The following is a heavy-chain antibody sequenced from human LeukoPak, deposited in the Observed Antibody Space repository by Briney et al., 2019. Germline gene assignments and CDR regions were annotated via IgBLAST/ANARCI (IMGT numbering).Heavy chain of an antibody. CDR1: GFTFSSYS. V-gene: IGHV3-21*01. CDR2: ISSSSSYV. J-gene: IGHJ4*02. Sequence: GGSLRLSCAASGFTFSSYSMNWVRQAPGKGLEWVSSISSSSSYVYYADSVKGRFTISRDDAKNSLYLQMNSLRAEDTAVYYCAREGDQRELDYWGQGTLVTVSS. D-gene: IGHD1-26*01. CDR3: AREGDQRELDY.